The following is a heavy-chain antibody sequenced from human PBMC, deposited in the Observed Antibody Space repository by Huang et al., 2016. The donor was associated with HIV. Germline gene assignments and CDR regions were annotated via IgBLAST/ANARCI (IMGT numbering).Heavy chain of an antibody. D-gene: IGHD3-10*01. V-gene: IGHV4-59*13. CDR3: ARRGVAAKHFDF. Sequence: QVHLRESGPGLVKPSETLSLSCSVSGDSMNSSYWNWVRQPPGKGLEWIGQGDVNGNTKYNPSLRSRVTISVDTSKKLNSVTAGDTAVYYCARRGVAAKHFDFWGQGIVVTVSS. CDR1: GDSMNSSY. CDR2: GDVNGNT. J-gene: IGHJ4*02.